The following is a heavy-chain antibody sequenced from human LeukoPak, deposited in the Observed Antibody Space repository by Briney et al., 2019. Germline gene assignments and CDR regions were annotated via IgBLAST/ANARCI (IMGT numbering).Heavy chain of an antibody. CDR1: GGTFSSYA. D-gene: IGHD3-22*01. V-gene: IGHV1-69*01. CDR2: IIPIFGTA. CDR3: ARDRATYYYDSSGYYQFDY. Sequence: ASVKVSCKASGGTFSSYAISWVRQAPGQGLEWMGGIIPIFGTANYARKFQGRVTITADESTRTAYMELSSLRSEDTAVYYCARDRATYYYDSSGYYQFDYWGQGTLVTVSS. J-gene: IGHJ4*02.